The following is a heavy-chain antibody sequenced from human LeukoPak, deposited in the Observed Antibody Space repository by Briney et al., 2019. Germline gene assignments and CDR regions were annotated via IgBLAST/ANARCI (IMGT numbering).Heavy chain of an antibody. CDR3: ARGFYYLDY. V-gene: IGHV4-34*01. CDR2: INHSGST. J-gene: IGHJ4*02. Sequence: SETLSLTCAVYGGSFSGYYWSWIRQPPGKGLEWIGEINHSGSTNYNPSLTSRVTISVDTSKPQFSLKLSTVTAADTAVYYCARGFYYLDYWGQGTLVTVSS. CDR1: GGSFSGYY.